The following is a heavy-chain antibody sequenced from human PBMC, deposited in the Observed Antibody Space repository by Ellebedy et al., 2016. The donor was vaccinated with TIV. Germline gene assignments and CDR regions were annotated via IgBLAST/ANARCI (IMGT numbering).Heavy chain of an antibody. D-gene: IGHD1-26*01. J-gene: IGHJ4*02. CDR1: GGTFSTSA. V-gene: IGHV1-69*13. CDR2: IVPFLGTA. Sequence: SVKVSCXASGGTFSTSAISWVRQAPGQGLEWMGGIVPFLGTANYAQKFQGRVTISADESTSTAYMELSSLKSDDTAVYYCATLAWGHWGQGTLVTVSS. CDR3: ATLAWGH.